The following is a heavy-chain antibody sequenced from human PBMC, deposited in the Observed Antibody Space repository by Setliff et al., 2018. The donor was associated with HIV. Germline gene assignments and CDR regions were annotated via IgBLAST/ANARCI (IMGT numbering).Heavy chain of an antibody. CDR2: VETIGST. V-gene: IGHV4-61*09. D-gene: IGHD4-17*01. CDR1: GGSIDGASYY. J-gene: IGHJ4*02. CDR3: ARVTSAFFFLEAFDS. Sequence: SETLSLTCTVFGGSIDGASYYWTWIRQPAGKGLEWIGHVETIGSTNYNPSLRGRVTISRDTSKNQFSLKMTSVTATDTAVYFCARVTSAFFFLEAFDSWGPGTLVTVSS.